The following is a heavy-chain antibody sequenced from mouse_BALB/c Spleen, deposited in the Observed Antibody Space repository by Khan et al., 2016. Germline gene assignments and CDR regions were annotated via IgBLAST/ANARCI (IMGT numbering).Heavy chain of an antibody. CDR3: ARSWRGFYARDY. CDR2: ISYSGST. V-gene: IGHV3-2*02. J-gene: IGHJ4*01. Sequence: EVQLQESGPGLVKPSQSLSLTYTVTGYSITSDYAWNWIRQFPGNKLEWMGYISYSGSTSYNPSPKSRISSTRDTSKNQFFLQLNSVTTEDTATYYCARSWRGFYARDYWGQGTSVTVSS. CDR1: GYSITSDYA.